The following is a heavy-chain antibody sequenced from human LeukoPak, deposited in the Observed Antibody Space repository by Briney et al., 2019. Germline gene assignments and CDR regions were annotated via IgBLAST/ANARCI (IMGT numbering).Heavy chain of an antibody. J-gene: IGHJ4*02. CDR1: GFTFSSYW. Sequence: GGSLRLSCSASGFTFSSYWVTWVRQAPGKGLEWVANVKQDGSEKNYVDSVKGRFTISRDNAKNSLYLQMNSPRVDDTAVYYCARGHRAWSYWGQGTLVTVSS. CDR3: ARGHRAWSY. V-gene: IGHV3-7*01. CDR2: VKQDGSEK. D-gene: IGHD3-3*01.